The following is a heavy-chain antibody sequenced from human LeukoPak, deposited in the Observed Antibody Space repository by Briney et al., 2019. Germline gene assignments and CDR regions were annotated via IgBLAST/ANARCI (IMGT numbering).Heavy chain of an antibody. CDR1: GYTLTELS. Sequence: ASVKVSCKVSGYTLTELSMHWVRQAPGKGLEWMGGFDPEDGETIYAQKFQGRVTMTEDTSTDTAYMELSSLRSEDTAVYYCATGGPPTPLRGGRFDPWGQGTLVTVS. CDR2: FDPEDGET. D-gene: IGHD3-10*01. J-gene: IGHJ5*02. V-gene: IGHV1-24*01. CDR3: ATGGPPTPLRGGRFDP.